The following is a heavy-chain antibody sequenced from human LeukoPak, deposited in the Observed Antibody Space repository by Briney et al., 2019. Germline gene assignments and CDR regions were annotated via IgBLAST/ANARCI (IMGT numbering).Heavy chain of an antibody. CDR2: IYQSGST. CDR3: ARATYYYDSSGYYIEAYFDY. CDR1: GGSIRSGGYS. J-gene: IGHJ4*02. V-gene: IGHV4-30-2*01. Sequence: PSETLSLTCAVSGGSIRSGGYSWSWIRQPPGKGLEWIGYIYQSGSTHYNPSLKSRITISVDRSKNQFSLKLSSVTAADTAVYYCARATYYYDSSGYYIEAYFDYWGQGTLVTVSS. D-gene: IGHD3-22*01.